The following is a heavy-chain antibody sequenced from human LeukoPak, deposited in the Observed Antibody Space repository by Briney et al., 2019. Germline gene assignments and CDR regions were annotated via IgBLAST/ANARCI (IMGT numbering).Heavy chain of an antibody. Sequence: GGSLRLSCAASGFTFTNYNMNWVRQAPGKGLEWVSYIGISSSTIDYADSVKGRFTISRDNAKNSLYLQMNSLRAEDTAVYYRARDSGYAFDIWGQGTMVTVSS. CDR1: GFTFTNYN. V-gene: IGHV3-48*01. CDR2: IGISSSTI. J-gene: IGHJ3*02. CDR3: ARDSGYAFDI. D-gene: IGHD1-26*01.